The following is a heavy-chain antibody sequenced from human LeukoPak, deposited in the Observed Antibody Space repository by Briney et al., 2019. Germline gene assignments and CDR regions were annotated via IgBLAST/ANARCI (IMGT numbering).Heavy chain of an antibody. CDR1: GFTFSSYA. D-gene: IGHD2-2*01. Sequence: GGSLRLSCAASGFTFSSYAVHWVRQAPGKGLEWVAVISYDGSNKYYADSVKGRFTISRDNSKNTLYPQMNSLRAEDTAVYYCAKDRGIVVVPAAMQVDYWGQGTLVTVSS. CDR3: AKDRGIVVVPAAMQVDY. CDR2: ISYDGSNK. V-gene: IGHV3-30*04. J-gene: IGHJ4*02.